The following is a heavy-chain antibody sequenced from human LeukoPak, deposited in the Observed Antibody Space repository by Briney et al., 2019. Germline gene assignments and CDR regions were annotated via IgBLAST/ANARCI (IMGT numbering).Heavy chain of an antibody. V-gene: IGHV4-39*01. CDR2: IYYSGST. D-gene: IGHD2-15*01. Sequence: SETLSLTCTVSGGSISSSSYYWGWIRQPPGKGLEWIGSIYYSGSTYYNPSLKSRVTISVGTSKNQFSLKLSSVTAADTAVYYCARRSTRGSSYYYGMDVWGQGTTVTVSS. CDR3: ARRSTRGSSYYYGMDV. CDR1: GGSISSSSYY. J-gene: IGHJ6*02.